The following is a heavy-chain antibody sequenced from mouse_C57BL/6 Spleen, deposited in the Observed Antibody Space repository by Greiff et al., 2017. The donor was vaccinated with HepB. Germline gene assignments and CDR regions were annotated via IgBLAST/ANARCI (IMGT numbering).Heavy chain of an antibody. Sequence: VQLQQSGPELVKPGASVKISCKASGYAFSSSWMNWVKQRPGKGLEWIGRIYPGDGDTNYNGKFKGKATLTADKSSSTAYMQLSSLTSDDSAVYFCARRDVLAYWGQGTLVTVSA. CDR3: ARRDVLAY. CDR1: GYAFSSSW. J-gene: IGHJ3*01. V-gene: IGHV1-82*01. CDR2: IYPGDGDT.